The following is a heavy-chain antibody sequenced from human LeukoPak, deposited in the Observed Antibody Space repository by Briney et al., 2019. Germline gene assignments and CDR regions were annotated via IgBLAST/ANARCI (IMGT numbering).Heavy chain of an antibody. D-gene: IGHD3-22*01. CDR1: GFTFGSYW. V-gene: IGHV3-7*01. CDR2: IKQAGSEK. J-gene: IGHJ3*02. CDR3: ARGLRNYYDSSGLDAFDI. Sequence: GGSLRLSCAASGFTFGSYWISCVRQAPGEWLEWVANIKQAGSEKYYVDSVKGRFTISRDNDKNSLYLQMNSLRAEDTAVYYRARGLRNYYDSSGLDAFDIWGQGTMVTVSS.